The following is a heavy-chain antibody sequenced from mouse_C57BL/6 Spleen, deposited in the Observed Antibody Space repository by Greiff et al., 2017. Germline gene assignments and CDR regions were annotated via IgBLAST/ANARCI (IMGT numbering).Heavy chain of an antibody. D-gene: IGHD2-3*01. J-gene: IGHJ4*01. CDR2: INPSTGGT. CDR3: ARDGYYDAMDY. V-gene: IGHV1-42*01. Sequence: VQLKQSGPELVKPGASVKISCKASGYSFTGYYMNWVKQSPEKSLEWIGEINPSTGGTTYNQKFKAKATLTVDKSSSTAYMQLKSLTSEDSAVYYCARDGYYDAMDYWGQGTSVTVSS. CDR1: GYSFTGYY.